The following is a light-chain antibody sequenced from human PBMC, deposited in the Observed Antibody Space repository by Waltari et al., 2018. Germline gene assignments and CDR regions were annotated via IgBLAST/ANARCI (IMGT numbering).Light chain of an antibody. J-gene: IGKJ5*01. V-gene: IGKV3-11*01. CDR3: QQRKNWPPIT. Sequence: EIVLTQSPATLYLSPGERATLSCRASQSVSNYLAWYQQKPGQAPRLLIYDTSNRAPGIPARFSGSGSGTDFTLTISSLEPEDFAVYYCQQRKNWPPITFGQGTRLDIK. CDR1: QSVSNY. CDR2: DTS.